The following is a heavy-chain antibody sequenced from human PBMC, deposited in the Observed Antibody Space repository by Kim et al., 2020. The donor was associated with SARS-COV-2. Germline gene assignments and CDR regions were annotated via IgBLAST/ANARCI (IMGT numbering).Heavy chain of an antibody. D-gene: IGHD1-26*01. CDR2: IYYSGST. V-gene: IGHV4-59*01. CDR1: GGSISSYY. CDR3: ARGEPGDYYYGMDV. J-gene: IGHJ6*02. Sequence: SETLSLTCTVSGGSISSYYWSWIRQPPGKGLEWIGYIYYSGSTNYNPSLKSRVTISVDTSKNQFSLKLSSVTAADTAVYYCARGEPGDYYYGMDVWGQGTTVTVSS.